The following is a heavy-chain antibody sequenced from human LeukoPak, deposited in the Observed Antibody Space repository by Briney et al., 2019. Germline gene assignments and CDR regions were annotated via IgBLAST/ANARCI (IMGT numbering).Heavy chain of an antibody. J-gene: IGHJ6*02. V-gene: IGHV4-39*01. CDR1: GGSISSSSYY. CDR2: IYYSGST. CDR3: ARVATMVRGFTGFYYYYGMDV. D-gene: IGHD3-10*01. Sequence: PSETLSLTCTVSGGSISSSSYYWGWIRQPPGKGLEWIGSIYYSGSTYYNPSLKSRVTISVDTSKNQFSLKLSSVTAADTAVYYCARVATMVRGFTGFYYYYGMDVWGQGTTVTVSS.